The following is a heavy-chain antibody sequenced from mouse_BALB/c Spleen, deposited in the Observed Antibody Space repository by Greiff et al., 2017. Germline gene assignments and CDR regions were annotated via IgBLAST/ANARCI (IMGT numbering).Heavy chain of an antibody. J-gene: IGHJ2*01. D-gene: IGHD2-3*01. V-gene: IGHV5-9-4*01. CDR1: GFTFSSYA. CDR2: ISSGGSYT. Sequence: DVKLVESGGGLVKPGGSLKLSCAASGFTFSSYAMSWVRQSPEKRLEWVAEISSGGSYTYYPDTVTGRFTISRDNAKNTLYLEMSSLRSEDTAMYYCARVYDGYYELDYWGQGTTLTVSS. CDR3: ARVYDGYYELDY.